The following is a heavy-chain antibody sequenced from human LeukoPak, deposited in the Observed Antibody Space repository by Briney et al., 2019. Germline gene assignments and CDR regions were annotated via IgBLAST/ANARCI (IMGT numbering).Heavy chain of an antibody. Sequence: GASVKVSCKASGYTFTSYDINWVRQATGQGLEWMGWMNPNSGNTGYAQKFQGRVTMTRDTSISTAYMELSSLRSDDTAVYYCARDRHYGDYFDYWGQGTLVTVSS. D-gene: IGHD4-17*01. J-gene: IGHJ4*02. V-gene: IGHV1-8*01. CDR2: MNPNSGNT. CDR1: GYTFTSYD. CDR3: ARDRHYGDYFDY.